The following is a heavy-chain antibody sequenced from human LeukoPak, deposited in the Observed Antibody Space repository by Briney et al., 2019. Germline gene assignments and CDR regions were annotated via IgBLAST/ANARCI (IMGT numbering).Heavy chain of an antibody. D-gene: IGHD3-22*01. J-gene: IGHJ5*01. Sequence: NGNTNYAQDFQGRVTMSTDTSTRTAYMELRSLRSDDTAVYYCARDPLGWDGSGYYYGGLDSWGQGTLVIVSS. CDR2: NGNT. V-gene: IGHV1-18*01. CDR3: ARDPLGWDGSGYYYGGLDS.